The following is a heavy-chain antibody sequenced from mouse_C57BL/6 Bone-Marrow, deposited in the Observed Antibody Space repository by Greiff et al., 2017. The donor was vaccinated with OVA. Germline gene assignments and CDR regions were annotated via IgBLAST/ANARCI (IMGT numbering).Heavy chain of an antibody. V-gene: IGHV1-69*01. CDR1: GYTFTSYW. D-gene: IGHD2-3*01. CDR2: IDPSDSYT. J-gene: IGHJ3*01. Sequence: QVQLQQPGAELVMPGASVKLSCKASGYTFTSYWMHWVKQRPGQGLEWIGEIDPSDSYTNYNQKFKGKSTLTVDKSSSTAYMQLSSLTSEDSAVYYCARSREGSLYFFAYWGQGTLVTVSA. CDR3: ARSREGSLYFFAY.